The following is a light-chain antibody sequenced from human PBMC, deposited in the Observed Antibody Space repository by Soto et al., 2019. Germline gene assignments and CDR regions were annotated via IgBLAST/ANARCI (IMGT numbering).Light chain of an antibody. V-gene: IGLV2-11*01. CDR3: CSYAGGYVFEVI. Sequence: QSALTQPRSVSGSPGQSVTISCTGTSSDVDDYNYVSWYQQHPDTAPKLMIYDVTKRPLGVPDRFSGSKSGNTASLTISGLQAEDEADYYCCSYAGGYVFEVIFGGGTKLTVL. J-gene: IGLJ2*01. CDR1: SSDVDDYNY. CDR2: DVT.